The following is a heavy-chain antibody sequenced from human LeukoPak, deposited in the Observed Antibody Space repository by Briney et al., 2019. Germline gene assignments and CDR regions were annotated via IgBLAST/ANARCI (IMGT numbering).Heavy chain of an antibody. D-gene: IGHD3-22*01. J-gene: IGHJ3*02. CDR1: GYTFTSYY. V-gene: IGHV1-46*01. CDR2: INPSGGST. CDR3: ARDAYYYDSSGYYYDAFDI. Sequence: GASVKVSCEASGYTFTSYYMHWVRQAPGQGLEWMGIINPSGGSTSYAQKFQGRVTMTRDTSTSTVYMELSSLRSEDTAVYYCARDAYYYDSSGYYYDAFDIWGQGTMVTVSS.